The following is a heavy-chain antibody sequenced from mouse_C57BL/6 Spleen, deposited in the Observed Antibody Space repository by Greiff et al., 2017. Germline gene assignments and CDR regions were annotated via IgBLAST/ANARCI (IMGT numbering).Heavy chain of an antibody. CDR1: GYSFTGYF. Sequence: VQLKESGPELVKPGDSVKISCKASGYSFTGYFMNWVMQSHGKSLEWIGRINPYNGDTFYNQKFKGKATLTVDKSSSTAHMELRSLTSADSAVYYCARRDYFDYWGQGTTLTVSS. CDR2: INPYNGDT. CDR3: ARRDYFDY. V-gene: IGHV1-20*01. J-gene: IGHJ2*01.